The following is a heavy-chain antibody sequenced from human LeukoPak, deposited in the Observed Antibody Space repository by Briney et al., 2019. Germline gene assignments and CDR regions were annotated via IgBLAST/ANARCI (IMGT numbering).Heavy chain of an antibody. CDR3: VRGGRIKIFGEVIRTVKDDAFDI. D-gene: IGHD3-3*01. CDR1: GYTFTNYA. CDR2: INAGTGNT. Sequence: GASVKVSCKTSGYTFTNYAMHWVRQAPGQRLEWMGWINAGTGNTKSSQKFQDRVTITRDTSASTAYMELSGLRSEDVAVYYCVRGGRIKIFGEVIRTVKDDAFDIWGQGTMVTVSS. V-gene: IGHV1-3*03. J-gene: IGHJ3*02.